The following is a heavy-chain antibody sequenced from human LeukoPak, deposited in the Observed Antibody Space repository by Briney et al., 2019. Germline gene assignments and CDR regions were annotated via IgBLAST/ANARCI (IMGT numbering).Heavy chain of an antibody. D-gene: IGHD3-22*01. V-gene: IGHV1-2*02. CDR1: GYTFTGYY. J-gene: IGHJ1*01. CDR3: AREDLYYYDSSGSEYFQH. CDR2: INPNSGGT. Sequence: ASVKVSCKASGYTFTGYYMHWVRQAAGQGLEWMGCINPNSGGTNYAQKFQDRVTMTRDTSISTAYMELSRLRSDDTAVYYCAREDLYYYDSSGSEYFQHWGQGTLVTVSS.